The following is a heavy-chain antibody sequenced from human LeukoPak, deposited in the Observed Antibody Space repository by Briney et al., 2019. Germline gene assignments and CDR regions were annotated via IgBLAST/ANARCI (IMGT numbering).Heavy chain of an antibody. J-gene: IGHJ3*02. V-gene: IGHV3-23*01. CDR2: IGSVGHST. CDR1: GLRFRDAA. D-gene: IGHD5-24*01. CDR3: AKDVQLSI. Sequence: PGGSLTPSCAASGLRFRDAAMTWVRQAPGKGLEWVSLIGSVGHSTYYGDSVKGRFTISRDNSKNTLSLQMNSLRVEDTTIYYCAKDVQLSISGLGTMVTVSS.